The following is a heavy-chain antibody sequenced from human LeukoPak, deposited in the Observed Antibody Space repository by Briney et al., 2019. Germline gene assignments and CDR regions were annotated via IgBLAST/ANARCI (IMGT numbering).Heavy chain of an antibody. J-gene: IGHJ4*02. D-gene: IGHD1-26*01. V-gene: IGHV3-48*04. CDR1: GFTFSSYS. CDR2: ISSSSSTI. Sequence: GGSLRLSCAASGFTFSSYSMNWVRQAPGKGLEWVSCISSSSSTIYYADSVKGRFTISRDNAKNSLYLQMNSLRAEDTAVYYCARDKAVGPTLLDYWGQGTLVTVSS. CDR3: ARDKAVGPTLLDY.